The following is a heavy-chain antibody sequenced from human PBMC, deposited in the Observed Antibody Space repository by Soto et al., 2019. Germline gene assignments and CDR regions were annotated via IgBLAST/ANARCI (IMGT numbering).Heavy chain of an antibody. J-gene: IGHJ4*02. CDR1: GGSFSGYY. D-gene: IGHD6-6*01. V-gene: IGHV4-34*01. Sequence: SETLSLTCGVYGGSFSGYYWSWIRQSPGKGLEWIGEINHSGNTNYNPSFKSRVTISVEASKSQFSLNVSSVTAADTAVYYCARARLVVEARPRGYYFEYWGQGTLVTVSS. CDR3: ARARLVVEARPRGYYFEY. CDR2: INHSGNT.